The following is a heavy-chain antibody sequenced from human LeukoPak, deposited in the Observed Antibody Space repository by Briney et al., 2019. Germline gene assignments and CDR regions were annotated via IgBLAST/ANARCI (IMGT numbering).Heavy chain of an antibody. CDR3: AKAMQKNFDY. CDR1: GFIFSNYG. CDR2: ISDDGSYK. Sequence: PGESLRLSCAASGFIFSNYGFHWVRQAPGKGLEWVAVISDDGSYKNYADSVKGRFTISRDSSKNTLYLQMNSLRTEDTAFYYCAKAMQKNFDYWGRGTLVTVSS. V-gene: IGHV3-30*18. J-gene: IGHJ4*02.